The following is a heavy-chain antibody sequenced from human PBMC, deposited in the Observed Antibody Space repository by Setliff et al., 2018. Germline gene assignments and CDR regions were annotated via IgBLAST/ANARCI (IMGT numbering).Heavy chain of an antibody. Sequence: GGSLRLSCAVTGFTVREHHISWVRQAPGKWLEWISVMYTGGDTNYADSVNGRFTVSRDNFKNTVDLQMNSLRAEDTAVYYCARVIYFYYMDVWGKGTTVTVS. CDR3: ARVIYFYYMDV. J-gene: IGHJ6*03. V-gene: IGHV3-66*02. CDR2: MYTGGDT. CDR1: GFTVREHH.